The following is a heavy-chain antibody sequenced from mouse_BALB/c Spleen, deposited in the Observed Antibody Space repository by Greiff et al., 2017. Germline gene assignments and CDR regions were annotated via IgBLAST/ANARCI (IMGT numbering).Heavy chain of an antibody. V-gene: IGHV1-9*01. D-gene: IGHD2-4*01. CDR3: ARRGLRDAMDY. CDR1: GYTFSSYW. Sequence: QVHVKQSGAELMKPGASVKISCKATGYTFSSYWIEWVKQRPGHGLEWIGEILPGSGSTNYNEKFKGKATFTADTSSNTAYMQLSSLTSEDSAVYYCARRGLRDAMDYWGQGTSVTVSS. CDR2: ILPGSGST. J-gene: IGHJ4*01.